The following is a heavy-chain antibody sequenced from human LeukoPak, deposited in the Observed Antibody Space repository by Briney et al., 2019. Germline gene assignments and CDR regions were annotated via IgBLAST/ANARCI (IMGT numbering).Heavy chain of an antibody. J-gene: IGHJ5*02. V-gene: IGHV3-23*01. D-gene: IGHD2-2*01. CDR2: ISGSGTNT. CDR3: AKAPVPIIATNWFDP. CDR1: GFTFNTYS. Sequence: GGSLRLSCAASGFTFNTYSMSWVRQAPGKGLEWVSVISGSGTNTYYADSVKGRFTISRDNSKNTLYLQMNSLRAEDTAVYYCAKAPVPIIATNWFDPWGQGTLVTVSS.